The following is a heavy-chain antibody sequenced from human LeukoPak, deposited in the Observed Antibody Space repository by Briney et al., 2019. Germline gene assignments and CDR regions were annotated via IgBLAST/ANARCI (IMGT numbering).Heavy chain of an antibody. Sequence: ASVKVSCKASGGTFSSYAISWVRQAPGQGLEWMGWINPNSGGTDYAQKFQGRVTMTRDTSISTAYMELSRLRSDDTAVYYCARDLPGSLTEFDYWGQGTLVTVSS. CDR1: GGTFSSYA. CDR2: INPNSGGT. D-gene: IGHD3-10*01. CDR3: ARDLPGSLTEFDY. J-gene: IGHJ4*02. V-gene: IGHV1-2*02.